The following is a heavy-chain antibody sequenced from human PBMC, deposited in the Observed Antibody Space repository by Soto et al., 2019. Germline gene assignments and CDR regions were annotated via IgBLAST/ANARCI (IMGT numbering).Heavy chain of an antibody. V-gene: IGHV3-48*01. J-gene: IGHJ4*02. CDR2: ISSSSSTI. Sequence: EVQLVESGGGLVQPGGSLRLSCAASGFTFSSYSMNWVRQAPGKGLEWVSYISSSSSTIYYADSVKGRFTISRDNAKNSLYLQMNSLRAEDTAVYYCARDIVVVPAAKGHDYWGQGTLVTVSS. CDR1: GFTFSSYS. D-gene: IGHD2-2*01. CDR3: ARDIVVVPAAKGHDY.